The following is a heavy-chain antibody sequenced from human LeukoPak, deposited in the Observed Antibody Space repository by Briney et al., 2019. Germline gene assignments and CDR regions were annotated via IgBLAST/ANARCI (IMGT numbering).Heavy chain of an antibody. Sequence: ASVKVSCKTSGYTFTGYYMHWVRQAPGQGLECMGIINPSGASTSYAQKFQGRVTMTRDMSTSTVYMELSSLRSEDTAVYYCARGKVYYYDSSAYYEGDAFDIWGQGTMVTVSS. CDR2: INPSGAST. CDR3: ARGKVYYYDSSAYYEGDAFDI. CDR1: GYTFTGYY. V-gene: IGHV1-46*01. D-gene: IGHD3-22*01. J-gene: IGHJ3*02.